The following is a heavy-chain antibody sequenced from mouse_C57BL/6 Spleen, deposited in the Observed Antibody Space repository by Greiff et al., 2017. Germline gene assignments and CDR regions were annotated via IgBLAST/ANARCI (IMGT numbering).Heavy chain of an antibody. J-gene: IGHJ1*03. CDR2: IDPSDSYT. CDR3: ARRACGTVVAHWYFDV. Sequence: QVQLQQPGAELVKPGASVKLSCKASGYTFTSYWMQWVKQRPGQGLEWIGEIDPSDSYTNYNQKFKGKATLTVDTSSSTAYMQLSSLTSEDSAVYYCARRACGTVVAHWYFDVWGTGTTVTVSS. V-gene: IGHV1-50*01. CDR1: GYTFTSYW. D-gene: IGHD1-1*01.